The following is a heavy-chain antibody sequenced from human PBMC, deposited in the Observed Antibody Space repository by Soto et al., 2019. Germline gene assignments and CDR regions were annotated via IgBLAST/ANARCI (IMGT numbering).Heavy chain of an antibody. D-gene: IGHD3-22*01. V-gene: IGHV1-3*01. CDR1: GYTFTSYA. J-gene: IGHJ6*02. CDR3: ARVYDSSGYYLDYYYGMDV. Sequence: ASVPDSCKASGYTFTSYAMHWVRQAPGQRLEWMAWINAGNGNTKYSQKFQGRVTITRDTSASTAYMELSSLRSEDTAVYYCARVYDSSGYYLDYYYGMDVWGQGTTVTVSS. CDR2: INAGNGNT.